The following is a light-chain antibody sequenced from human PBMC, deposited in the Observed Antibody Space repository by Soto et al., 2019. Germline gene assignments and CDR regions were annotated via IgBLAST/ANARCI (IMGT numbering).Light chain of an antibody. Sequence: QPVLTQAASGSGSPRQAVTISCTGTSNDIGAYNYVSWYQQHPGKAPKLLIYEVFRRPSGVPDRFSGSRSGNTASLTVSGLQPEDEADYYCSSYAGRETGVFGTGTKVTVL. J-gene: IGLJ1*01. CDR3: SSYAGRETGV. CDR2: EVF. V-gene: IGLV2-8*01. CDR1: SNDIGAYNY.